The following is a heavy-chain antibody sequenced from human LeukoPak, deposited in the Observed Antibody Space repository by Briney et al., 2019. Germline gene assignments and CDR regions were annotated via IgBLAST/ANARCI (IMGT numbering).Heavy chain of an antibody. Sequence: ASETLSLTCTVPGYSISSGYYWGWIRQPPGKGLEWIGSIYHSGSTYYNPSLKSRVTISVDTSKNQFSLKLSSVTAADTAVYYCARRYDYVWGSYRHNWFDPWGQGTLVTVSS. CDR3: ARRYDYVWGSYRHNWFDP. CDR1: GYSISSGYY. J-gene: IGHJ5*02. CDR2: IYHSGST. D-gene: IGHD3-16*02. V-gene: IGHV4-38-2*02.